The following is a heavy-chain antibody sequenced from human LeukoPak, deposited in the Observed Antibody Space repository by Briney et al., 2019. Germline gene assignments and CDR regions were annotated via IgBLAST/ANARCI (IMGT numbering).Heavy chain of an antibody. CDR2: ISWDGGST. CDR3: AKDRLPGGSSGWFHFDY. J-gene: IGHJ4*02. V-gene: IGHV3-43*01. CDR1: GFTFDDYT. D-gene: IGHD6-19*01. Sequence: GGSLRLSCAASGFTFDDYTIHWVRQAPGKGLEWVSLISWDGGSTYYADSVKGRFTISRDNSKNSLYLQMNSLRTEDTALYYCAKDRLPGGSSGWFHFDYWGQGTLVTVSS.